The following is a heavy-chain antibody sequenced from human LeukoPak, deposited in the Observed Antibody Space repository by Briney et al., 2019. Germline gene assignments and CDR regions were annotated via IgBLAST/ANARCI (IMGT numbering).Heavy chain of an antibody. Sequence: GGSLRLSCAASGFTVSSKYMSWVRQAPGKGLEWVSAISGGGSSTYYADSVKGRFIISRDNSKNTLYLQMNSLGAEDTAVYYCAKDRGYSSGWYDYWGQGTLVTVSS. V-gene: IGHV3-23*01. CDR2: ISGGGSST. CDR1: GFTVSSKY. J-gene: IGHJ4*02. CDR3: AKDRGYSSGWYDY. D-gene: IGHD6-19*01.